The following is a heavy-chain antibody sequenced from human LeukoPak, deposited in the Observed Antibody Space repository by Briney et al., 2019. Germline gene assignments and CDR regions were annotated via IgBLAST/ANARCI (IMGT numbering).Heavy chain of an antibody. CDR3: AKDLTVMVRGVIPSFDY. CDR2: ISGSGGST. D-gene: IGHD3-10*01. CDR1: GFTFRTYA. Sequence: GGSLRLSCAASGFTFRTYAMSWVRHAPGKGLEWVSAISGSGGSTYYADSVKGGFTVSRDNSKNTLYLQMNSLRAEDTAVYYCAKDLTVMVRGVIPSFDYWGQGTLVTVSS. V-gene: IGHV3-23*01. J-gene: IGHJ4*02.